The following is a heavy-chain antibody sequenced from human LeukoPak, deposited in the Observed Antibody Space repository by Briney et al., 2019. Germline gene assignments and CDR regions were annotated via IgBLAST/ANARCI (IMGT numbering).Heavy chain of an antibody. J-gene: IGHJ4*02. CDR3: PRGLGEFHIPYYFDY. CDR1: WGSIRRGGYY. V-gene: IGHV4-31*03. CDR2: IYYSGST. D-gene: IGHD3-10*01. Sequence: PSETLSLTCTVCWGSIRRGGYYWSWIRQHPGRGREWIVCIYYSGSTYDNPSLKSRVTISVHTSKNQFSLKLSSVTAAPTALYYCPRGLGEFHIPYYFDYWGQGPLVTVSS.